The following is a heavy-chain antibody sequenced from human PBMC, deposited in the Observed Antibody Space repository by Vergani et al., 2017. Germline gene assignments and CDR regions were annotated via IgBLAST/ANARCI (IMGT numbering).Heavy chain of an antibody. Sequence: QLQLQESGSGLVKPSQPLSLPCAVSGGSLSSGGYSWSWIRQPPGTGLEGIGYIYHSGSTYYNPSLKSRVTISVDRSKNQFSLQLSSVTAADTAVYYCARGHDYGDYPDYWGQGTLVTVSS. CDR2: IYHSGST. D-gene: IGHD4-17*01. CDR3: ARGHDYGDYPDY. J-gene: IGHJ4*02. V-gene: IGHV4-30-2*01. CDR1: GGSLSSGGYS.